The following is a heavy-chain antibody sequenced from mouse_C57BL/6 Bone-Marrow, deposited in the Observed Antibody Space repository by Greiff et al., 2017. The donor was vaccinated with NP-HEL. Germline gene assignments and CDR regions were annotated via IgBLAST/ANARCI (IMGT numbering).Heavy chain of an antibody. CDR2: IRNKANGYTT. CDR3: ARLDGYYVDY. CDR1: GFTFTDYY. J-gene: IGHJ2*01. Sequence: EVMLVESGGGLVQPGGSLSLSCAASGFTFTDYYMSWVRQPPGKALEWLGFIRNKANGYTTEYSASVKGRFTISRDNSQSILYLQMNALRAEDSATYYCARLDGYYVDYWGQGTTLTVSS. V-gene: IGHV7-3*01. D-gene: IGHD2-3*01.